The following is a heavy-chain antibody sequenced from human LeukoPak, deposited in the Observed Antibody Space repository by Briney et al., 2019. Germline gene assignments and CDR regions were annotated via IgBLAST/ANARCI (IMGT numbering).Heavy chain of an antibody. V-gene: IGHV3-23*01. CDR1: GFTFSSYA. J-gene: IGHJ4*02. CDR2: ISGSGGST. Sequence: AGGSLRLSCAASGFTFSSYAMSWVRQAPGKGLEWVSAISGSGGSTYYADSVKGRFTISRDNSKNTLYLQMNSLRAEDTAVYYCAKIPATMVRRPIDYWGQGTLVTVSS. D-gene: IGHD3-10*01. CDR3: AKIPATMVRRPIDY.